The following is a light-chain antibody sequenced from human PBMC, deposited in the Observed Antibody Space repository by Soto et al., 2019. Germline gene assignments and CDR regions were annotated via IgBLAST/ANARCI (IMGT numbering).Light chain of an antibody. CDR2: KAS. CDR3: QRYNTYPLT. CDR1: QNIDAW. Sequence: IPLTQSHSTLSASVVERVTITSLASQNIDAWLAWYQQKPGKAPKVLIYKASSLESGVPSRFSGSGSGTEFTLTISSLQPDDSATYYCQRYNTYPLTFGGGTKVDIK. J-gene: IGKJ4*01. V-gene: IGKV1-5*03.